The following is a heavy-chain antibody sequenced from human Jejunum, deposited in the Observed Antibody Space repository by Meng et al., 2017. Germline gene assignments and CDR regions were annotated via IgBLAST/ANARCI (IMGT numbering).Heavy chain of an antibody. D-gene: IGHD6-19*01. CDR2: INNDGSSI. V-gene: IGHV3-74*01. J-gene: IGHJ3*02. CDR3: AGRDRSGSFAFDI. Sequence: EVRLVESGGGLVQPGGSLRLSCAASGFTFSSYWMHWVRQAPGKGLVWVSRINNDGSSIIYADSVKGRFTISRDNAKNTLYLQMNSLRTEDTAVYYCAGRDRSGSFAFDIWGQGTMVTVSS. CDR1: GFTFSSYW.